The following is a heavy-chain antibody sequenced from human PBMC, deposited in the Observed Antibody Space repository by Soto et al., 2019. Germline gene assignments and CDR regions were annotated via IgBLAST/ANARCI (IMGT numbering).Heavy chain of an antibody. V-gene: IGHV1-69*13. CDR2: IIPIFGTA. CDR1: GGTFSSYA. J-gene: IGHJ5*02. D-gene: IGHD2-2*03. Sequence: SVKVSCKASGGTFSSYAISWVRQAPGQGLEWMGGIIPIFGTANYAQKFQGRVTITADESTSTAYMELSSLRSEDTAVYYCAREYGYCSSTSCFLPRTWGQGTLVTVSS. CDR3: AREYGYCSSTSCFLPRT.